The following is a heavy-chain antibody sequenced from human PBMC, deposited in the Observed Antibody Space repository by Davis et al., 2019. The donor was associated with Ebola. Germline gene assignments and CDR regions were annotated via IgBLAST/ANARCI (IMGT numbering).Heavy chain of an antibody. Sequence: QTPSLTSAISGDSASSHSAAWNCIRQPPSSGLEWLVRIYYRSKRYNDYAVSVKTRITINPDTSKNQFSLQLNSVTPEDTAVYYCARESSYCSGGSCYAFDYWGQGTLVTVSS. CDR3: ARESSYCSGGSCYAFDY. CDR1: GDSASSHSAA. D-gene: IGHD2-15*01. CDR2: IYYRSKRYN. J-gene: IGHJ4*02. V-gene: IGHV6-1*01.